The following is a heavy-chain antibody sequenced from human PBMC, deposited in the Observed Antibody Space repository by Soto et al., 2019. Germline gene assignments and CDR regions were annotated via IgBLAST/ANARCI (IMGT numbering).Heavy chain of an antibody. J-gene: IGHJ6*02. Sequence: SQTLSLTCALSGDSVSSNSSALNWIRQSPSRGLEWLGRTYYRSKWYNDYAVSVKSRITINPDTSKNQFSLQLNSVTPEDTAVYYCARELVNTIFGVEPHYYYGMDVWGQGTTVTVSS. V-gene: IGHV6-1*01. CDR3: ARELVNTIFGVEPHYYYGMDV. D-gene: IGHD3-3*01. CDR1: GDSVSSNSSA. CDR2: TYYRSKWYN.